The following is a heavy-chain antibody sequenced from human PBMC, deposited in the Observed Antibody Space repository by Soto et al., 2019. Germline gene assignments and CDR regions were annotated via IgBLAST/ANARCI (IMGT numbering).Heavy chain of an antibody. D-gene: IGHD6-13*01. Sequence: QVQLVQSGAEVKKPGSSVKVSCKASGGTFSSYAITWVRQAPGQGPEWMGGIIPIFGTANYAQKFQGRVTITADDSTSTAYMELSSLRSEDTAVYYCARETQSRYSSSWYFVYWGQGTLVTVSS. CDR3: ARETQSRYSSSWYFVY. J-gene: IGHJ4*02. CDR1: GGTFSSYA. CDR2: IIPIFGTA. V-gene: IGHV1-69*01.